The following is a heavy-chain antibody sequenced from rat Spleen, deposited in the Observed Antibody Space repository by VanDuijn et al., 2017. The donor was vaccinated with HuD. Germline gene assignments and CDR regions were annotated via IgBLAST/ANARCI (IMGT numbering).Heavy chain of an antibody. D-gene: IGHD4-1*01. CDR1: GFTFSSYA. V-gene: IGHV5-17*01. Sequence: EVQLVESGGGLVQPGGSLKFSCAASGFTFSSYAMAWVRQAPKMGLEWVATILYDDTNTFYRDSVKGRFTISRDNAKRTLYLQMDSLRSEDSATYYGATSNGGYYFDYWGQGVMVTVSS. J-gene: IGHJ2*01. CDR2: ILYDDTNT. CDR3: ATSNGGYYFDY.